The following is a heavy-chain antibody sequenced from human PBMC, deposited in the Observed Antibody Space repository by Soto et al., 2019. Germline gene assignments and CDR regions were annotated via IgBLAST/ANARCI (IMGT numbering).Heavy chain of an antibody. CDR1: GHTFTGHH. D-gene: IGHD2-2*01. CDR2: INLESGDT. CDR3: GVEPTGTVGLDH. J-gene: IGHJ4*02. V-gene: IGHV1-2*02. Sequence: QVQLVQSGAEVKKPGASVKVSCKASGHTFTGHHMHWVRQTPGQGLQWMGCINLESGDTRYAQKFQGRVTTTRDTSITTVHMELSGLRSDDTAVYYCGVEPTGTVGLDHWGQGTLVTVSS.